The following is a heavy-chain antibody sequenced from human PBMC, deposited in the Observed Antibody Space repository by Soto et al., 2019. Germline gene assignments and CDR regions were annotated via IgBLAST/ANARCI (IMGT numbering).Heavy chain of an antibody. Sequence: QVQLLQSGAEVKKPGASVKVSCKASGYTFTDYGINWVRQAPGQGLEWMGYISPYNGNTHSAEKFQVRLTLTTDTSTSTAYMELTSLRLDDTAVYYCTDDSSGFFYYWGQGTLVTVSS. CDR2: ISPYNGNT. CDR3: TDDSSGFFYY. J-gene: IGHJ4*02. V-gene: IGHV1-18*01. D-gene: IGHD3-22*01. CDR1: GYTFTDYG.